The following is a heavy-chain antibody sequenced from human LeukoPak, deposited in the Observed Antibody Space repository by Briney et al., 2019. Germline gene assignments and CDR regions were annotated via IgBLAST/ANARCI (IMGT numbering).Heavy chain of an antibody. D-gene: IGHD3-3*01. J-gene: IGHJ5*02. CDR1: GGTFSSYA. CDR2: IIPIFGTA. Sequence: SVKVSCKASGGTFSSYAISWVRQAPGQGLEWVGGIIPIFGTANYAQKFQGRVTITTDESTSTDYMELSSLRSEDTAVYYCARDPTQGYYDFWSGYYKGWFDPWGQGTLVTVSS. CDR3: ARDPTQGYYDFWSGYYKGWFDP. V-gene: IGHV1-69*05.